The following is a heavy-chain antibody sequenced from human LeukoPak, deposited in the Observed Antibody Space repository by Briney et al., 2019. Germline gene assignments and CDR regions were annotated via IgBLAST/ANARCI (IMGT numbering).Heavy chain of an antibody. CDR3: AKDLGRSGGSWRDAFDI. D-gene: IGHD2-15*01. V-gene: IGHV3-23*01. J-gene: IGHJ3*02. CDR1: GFTFSSYA. CDR2: ISGSGGST. Sequence: GGSLRLSCAASGFTFSSYAMSWVRQAPGKGLEWVSAISGSGGSTYYADSVKGRFTISKDNSKNTLYLQMNSLRAEDTAVYYCAKDLGRSGGSWRDAFDIWGQGTMVTVSS.